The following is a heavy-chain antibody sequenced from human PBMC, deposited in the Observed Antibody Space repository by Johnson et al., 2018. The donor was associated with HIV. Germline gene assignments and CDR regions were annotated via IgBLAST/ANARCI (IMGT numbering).Heavy chain of an antibody. CDR1: GFTFDDYG. CDR3: ARGKGASFGLDTYDI. V-gene: IGHV3-20*04. Sequence: VQLVEFGGGVVRLGGSLRLSCEASGFTFDDYGMSWVRQVPGQGLEWVSGINWNGGSTGYADSMRGRVTISRDNAKNSLYLEINGLRADDTALYFCARGKGASFGLDTYDIWGQGTMVIVSS. D-gene: IGHD3-16*01. CDR2: INWNGGST. J-gene: IGHJ3*02.